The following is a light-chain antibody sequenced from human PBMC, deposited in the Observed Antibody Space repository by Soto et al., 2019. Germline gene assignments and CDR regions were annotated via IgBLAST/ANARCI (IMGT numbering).Light chain of an antibody. CDR1: SSDVGGYNY. J-gene: IGLJ2*01. CDR3: SSYAGSNNLV. Sequence: QSALTQPPSASGSPGQSVTISCTGTSSDVGGYNYVSWYQQHPGKAPKLVIYEVSKRPSGVPDRFSGSKSGNTASLTVSGFQAEDEADYYCSSYAGSNNLVFGGGTKLTVL. V-gene: IGLV2-8*01. CDR2: EVS.